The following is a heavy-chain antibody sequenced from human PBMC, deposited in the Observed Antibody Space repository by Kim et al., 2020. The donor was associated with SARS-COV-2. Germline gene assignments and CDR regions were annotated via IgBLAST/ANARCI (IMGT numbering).Heavy chain of an antibody. Sequence: GGSLRLSCAASGFTFSSYGMHWVRQAPGKGLEWVAVISYDGSNKYYADSEKGRFTISRDNSKNTLYLQMNSLRAEDTAVYYCAKDGVSYSGYGNWFDPWGQGTLVTVSS. CDR3: AKDGVSYSGYGNWFDP. CDR1: GFTFSSYG. CDR2: ISYDGSNK. J-gene: IGHJ5*02. D-gene: IGHD5-12*01. V-gene: IGHV3-30*18.